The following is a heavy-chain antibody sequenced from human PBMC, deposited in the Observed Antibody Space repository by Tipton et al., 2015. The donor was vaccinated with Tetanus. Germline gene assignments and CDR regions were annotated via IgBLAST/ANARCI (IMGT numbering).Heavy chain of an antibody. Sequence: TLSLTCGVSGGSFSGNYWSWVRRAPGKGLEWIGEINHRGGTMYNPSLKSRVTISGDTSKNQFSLNLTSVTAADTAVYYCASLPKHWLAPRGAPWGQGTLVTVSS. J-gene: IGHJ5*02. CDR3: ASLPKHWLAPRGAP. V-gene: IGHV4-34*01. D-gene: IGHD6-19*01. CDR1: GGSFSGNY. CDR2: INHRGGT.